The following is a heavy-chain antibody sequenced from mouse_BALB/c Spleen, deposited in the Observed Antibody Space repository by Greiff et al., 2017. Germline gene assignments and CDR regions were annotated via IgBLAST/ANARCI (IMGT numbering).Heavy chain of an antibody. D-gene: IGHD2-3*01. CDR1: GDSITSGY. J-gene: IGHJ3*01. CDR2: ISYSGST. Sequence: EVHLVESGPSLVKPSQTLSLTCSVTGDSITSGYWNWIRKFPGNKLEYMGYISYSGSTYYNPSLKSRISITRDTSKNQYYLQLNSVTTEDTATYYCARRYYDGYYGFAYWGQGTLVTVSA. V-gene: IGHV3-8*02. CDR3: ARRYYDGYYGFAY.